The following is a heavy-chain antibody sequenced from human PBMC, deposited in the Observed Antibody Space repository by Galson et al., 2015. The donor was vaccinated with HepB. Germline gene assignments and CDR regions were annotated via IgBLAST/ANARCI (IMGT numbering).Heavy chain of an antibody. Sequence: SLRLSCAASGFTFSSYSINWVRQAPGKGLEWVSSISSSSSYIYYADSVKGRFTISRDNAKNSLYLQMNSLRAEDTAIYYCARVRGVSSSWIPFDYWGQGTLVTVSS. CDR3: ARVRGVSSSWIPFDY. V-gene: IGHV3-21*01. CDR2: ISSSSSYI. D-gene: IGHD6-13*01. CDR1: GFTFSSYS. J-gene: IGHJ4*02.